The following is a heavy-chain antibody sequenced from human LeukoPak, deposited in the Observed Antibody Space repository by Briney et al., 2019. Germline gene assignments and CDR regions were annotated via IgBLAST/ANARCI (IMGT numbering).Heavy chain of an antibody. CDR2: IRYDGSNK. CDR1: GFTFSSYG. V-gene: IGHV3-30*02. Sequence: GGSLRLSCAASGFTFSSYGMHWVRQAPGKGLEWVAFIRYDGSNKYYADSVKGRFTISRDNSKNTLYLQMNSLRAEDTAVYCCAKGPYGSGSYYASHWGQGTLVTVSS. J-gene: IGHJ4*02. CDR3: AKGPYGSGSYYASH. D-gene: IGHD3-10*01.